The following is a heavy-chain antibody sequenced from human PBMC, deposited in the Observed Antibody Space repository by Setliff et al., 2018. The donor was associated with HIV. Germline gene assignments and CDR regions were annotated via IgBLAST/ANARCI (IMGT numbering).Heavy chain of an antibody. Sequence: ASVKISCKASGYTFSGYYFHWVRQAPGQGLEWMGWINPNSGGTNYAQKFQGRVTMTRDTSIATVYMEVNRLTSDDTAMYYCARESVISDAKIDFWGRGTLVTVSS. D-gene: IGHD3-22*01. V-gene: IGHV1-2*02. CDR1: GYTFSGYY. J-gene: IGHJ2*01. CDR3: ARESVISDAKIDF. CDR2: INPNSGGT.